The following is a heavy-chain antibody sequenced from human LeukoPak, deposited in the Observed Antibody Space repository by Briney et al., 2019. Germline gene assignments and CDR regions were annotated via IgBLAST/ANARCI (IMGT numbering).Heavy chain of an antibody. CDR2: ISYVGTNK. Sequence: GKSLRLSCAASGFTFSSYAMHWVRQAPGKGLEWVAVISYVGTNKYYADSVKGRFTISRDNSKNTLYLQMNSLRVEDTAVYYCARDGGYDYWGQGALVPVSS. J-gene: IGHJ4*02. CDR3: ARDGGYDY. V-gene: IGHV3-30*04. CDR1: GFTFSSYA. D-gene: IGHD3-16*01.